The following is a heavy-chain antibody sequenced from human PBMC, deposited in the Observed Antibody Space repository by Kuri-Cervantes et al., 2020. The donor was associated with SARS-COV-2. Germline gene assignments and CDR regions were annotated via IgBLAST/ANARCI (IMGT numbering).Heavy chain of an antibody. D-gene: IGHD3-10*01. V-gene: IGHV1-2*02. CDR1: GYTFTGYY. CDR3: ARSPLGVITHHWFDP. Sequence: ASVKVFCKASGYTFTGYYMHWVRQAPGQGLEWMGWINPNSGGTKYAQKFQGRVSMTRDTFISTAYMKQSSLRSEDTAVYYCARSPLGVITHHWFDPWGQGTLVTVSS. CDR2: INPNSGGT. J-gene: IGHJ5*02.